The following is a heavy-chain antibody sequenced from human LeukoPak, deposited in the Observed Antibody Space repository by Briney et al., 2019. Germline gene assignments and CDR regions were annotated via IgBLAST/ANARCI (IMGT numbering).Heavy chain of an antibody. Sequence: SETLSPTCTVSGDSISNNLYYWGWVRQPPGKGLEWLGTIFYSGTTYYNPSLKSRLTMSVDTSKNQFSLKLNSVAAADTAVYYCARHMAHQGGGPIWGQGTMVTVSS. CDR2: IFYSGTT. V-gene: IGHV4-39*01. D-gene: IGHD3-16*01. CDR3: ARHMAHQGGGPI. J-gene: IGHJ3*02. CDR1: GDSISNNLYY.